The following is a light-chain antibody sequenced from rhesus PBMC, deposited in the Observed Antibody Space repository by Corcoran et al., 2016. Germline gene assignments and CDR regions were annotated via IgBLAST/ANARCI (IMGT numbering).Light chain of an antibody. J-gene: IGKJ3*01. CDR3: LQYGNSPFT. CDR2: KES. V-gene: IGKV1-22*01. CDR1: LGISVW. Sequence: DIQMTQSPSSLSASVGDKVTITCRASLGISVWLAWYQQKPGKAPKLLIYKESSLQSGVPSRFSGSVSGTEFTLTISSLQPEDFATYYCLQYGNSPFTFGPGTKLDIK.